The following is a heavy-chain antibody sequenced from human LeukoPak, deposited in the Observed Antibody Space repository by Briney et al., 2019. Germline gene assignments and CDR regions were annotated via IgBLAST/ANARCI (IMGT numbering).Heavy chain of an antibody. V-gene: IGHV1-8*01. Sequence: GASVKVSCKASGYTFTSYDINWVRQATGQGLEWMGWMNPNSGNTGYAQKFQGRVTMTRNTSISTAYMELSSLRSDDTAVYYCARVGYSYGKNFDYWGQGTLVTVSS. CDR1: GYTFTSYD. CDR2: MNPNSGNT. J-gene: IGHJ4*02. CDR3: ARVGYSYGKNFDY. D-gene: IGHD5-18*01.